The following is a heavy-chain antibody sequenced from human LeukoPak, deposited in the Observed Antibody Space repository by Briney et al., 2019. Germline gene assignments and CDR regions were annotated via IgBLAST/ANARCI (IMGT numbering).Heavy chain of an antibody. CDR2: ISSRSSTI. J-gene: IGHJ4*02. D-gene: IGHD6-6*01. V-gene: IGHV3-48*04. Sequence: PGGFLRLSCAASGFTFSSYSMNWVRQAPGKGLEWVSYISSRSSTIYYADSVKGRFTISRDNATNSLYLHMNSLRAEDTAVYYCARGAYSSSSGGYYFDYWGQGTLVTVSS. CDR3: ARGAYSSSSGGYYFDY. CDR1: GFTFSSYS.